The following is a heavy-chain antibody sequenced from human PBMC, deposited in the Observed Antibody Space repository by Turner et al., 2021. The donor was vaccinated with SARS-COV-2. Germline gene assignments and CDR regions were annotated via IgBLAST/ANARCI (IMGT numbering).Heavy chain of an antibody. D-gene: IGHD3-10*01. J-gene: IGHJ4*02. V-gene: IGHV3-30*18. CDR1: GFTVRSYG. CDR2: ISYDGSNK. Sequence: QVQLVESGGGVVQHARSLRLSCAASGFTVRSYGMNWVRQAPGKGLEWVAVISYDGSNKYYADSVKGRFTISRDNSKNKLYLQMNSLRAEDTAVYYCAKDGAPFSLYFGEPTFYFDYWGQGTLVTVSS. CDR3: AKDGAPFSLYFGEPTFYFDY.